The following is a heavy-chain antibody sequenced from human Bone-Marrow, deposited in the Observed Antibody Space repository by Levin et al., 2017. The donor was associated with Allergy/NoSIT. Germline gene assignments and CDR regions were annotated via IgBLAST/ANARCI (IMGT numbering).Heavy chain of an antibody. CDR3: AKSRRLALRFDAVDL. CDR2: IYPGDSDS. V-gene: IGHV5-51*01. D-gene: IGHD6-19*01. Sequence: GGSLRLSCQGSGSSFPNYWIAWVRQMPGKGLEWMGIIYPGDSDSRYSPSFQGQVTFSADKSISTAYLEWSSLAASDTAIYYCAKSRRLALRFDAVDLWGQGTMVTVSS. J-gene: IGHJ3*01. CDR1: GSSFPNYW.